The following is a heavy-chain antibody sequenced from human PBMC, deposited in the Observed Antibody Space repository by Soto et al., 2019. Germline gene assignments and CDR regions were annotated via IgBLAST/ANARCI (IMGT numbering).Heavy chain of an antibody. CDR1: GGSISISSYY. CDR3: ARATTGTRYYYYGMDV. J-gene: IGHJ6*02. V-gene: IGHV4-39*01. CDR2: IYYSGST. Sequence: LSLTCTFSGGSISISSYYWGWIRGPPGKGLEWIGSIYYSGSTYYNPSLKSRVTISVDTSKNQFSLKLRSDDTAVYYCARATTGTRYYYYGMDVWGQGTTVTVSS. D-gene: IGHD1-1*01.